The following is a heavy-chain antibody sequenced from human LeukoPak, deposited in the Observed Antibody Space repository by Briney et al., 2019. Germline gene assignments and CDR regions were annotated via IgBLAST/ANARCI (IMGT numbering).Heavy chain of an antibody. J-gene: IGHJ4*02. CDR2: IGSSGSPI. CDR3: ARGPAGDPFDH. Sequence: GGSLRLSCAASGFXFRSYDINWVRQAPGKGLEWVSFIGSSGSPIYYADSVKGRFTISRDNAKNSLYLQMSSLRVEDTAVYYCARGPAGDPFDHWGQGTLVTVSS. D-gene: IGHD3-16*01. CDR1: GFXFRSYD. V-gene: IGHV3-48*03.